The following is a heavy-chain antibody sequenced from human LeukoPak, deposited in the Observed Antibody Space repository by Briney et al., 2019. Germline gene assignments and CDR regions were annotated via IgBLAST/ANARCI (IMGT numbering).Heavy chain of an antibody. V-gene: IGHV1-2*04. J-gene: IGHJ4*02. CDR3: AREDTVTTALDY. CDR1: GYTFTGYY. Sequence: ASVKVSFTASGYTFTGYYMHWVRQAPGQGLEWMGWTNPNSGGTNYAQKFQGWVTMARDTSISTAYMELSRLRSDDTAVYYCAREDTVTTALDYWGQGTLVTVSS. D-gene: IGHD4-17*01. CDR2: TNPNSGGT.